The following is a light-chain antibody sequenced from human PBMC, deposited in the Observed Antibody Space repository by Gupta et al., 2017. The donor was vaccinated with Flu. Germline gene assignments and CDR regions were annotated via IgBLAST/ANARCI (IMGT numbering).Light chain of an antibody. CDR3: QQENNWHFMST. J-gene: IGKJ2*01. V-gene: IGKV3-15*01. CDR2: GAS. Sequence: AWYQNKPRQAPTLLIYGASSRAKGIRANFSGSGAGTEVTLTIISRQSEDFEVYYCQQENNWHFMSTFGQGTKLDIK.